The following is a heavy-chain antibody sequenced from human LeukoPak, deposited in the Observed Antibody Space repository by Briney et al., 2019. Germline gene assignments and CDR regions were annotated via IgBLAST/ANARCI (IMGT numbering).Heavy chain of an antibody. CDR3: ARDYGDYYFDY. CDR1: GFTFSSYW. J-gene: IGHJ4*02. CDR2: TNSDGSNT. D-gene: IGHD4-17*01. Sequence: GGSLRLSCAASGFTFSSYWMHWVRQAPGKGLVWVSRTNSDGSNTNYADSVKGRFTISRDNAKNTLYLQMNSPRAEDTAVYYCARDYGDYYFDYWGQGTLVTVSS. V-gene: IGHV3-74*01.